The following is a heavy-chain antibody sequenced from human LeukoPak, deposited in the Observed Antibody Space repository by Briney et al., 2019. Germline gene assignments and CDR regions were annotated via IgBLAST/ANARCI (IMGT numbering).Heavy chain of an antibody. D-gene: IGHD1-26*01. Sequence: LETLSLTCTVSGDSIDSYYWSWIRQPPGEGLQWIGYVFYSGPTNYDASLKSRVAISVDRSKNQFSLKLTSVSAADTAVYYCAGRSARYFDSWGQGTPVTVSS. J-gene: IGHJ4*02. CDR3: AGRSARYFDS. CDR1: GDSIDSYY. V-gene: IGHV4-59*01. CDR2: VFYSGPT.